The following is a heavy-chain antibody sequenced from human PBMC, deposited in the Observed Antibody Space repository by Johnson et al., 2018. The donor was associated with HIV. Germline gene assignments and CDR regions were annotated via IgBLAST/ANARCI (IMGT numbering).Heavy chain of an antibody. V-gene: IGHV3-30*18. CDR2: ISYDGSNK. CDR1: GFTFNSYG. D-gene: IGHD6-13*01. CDR3: AKGYSSSWYVAFDI. Sequence: QVQLVESGGGLVQPGGSLRLSCAASGFTFNSYGMHWVRQAPGKGLEWVAVISYDGSNKYYADSVKGRFTISRDNANNTLYLKMNSLRAEDTAVYYCAKGYSSSWYVAFDIWGQGTMVTVSS. J-gene: IGHJ3*02.